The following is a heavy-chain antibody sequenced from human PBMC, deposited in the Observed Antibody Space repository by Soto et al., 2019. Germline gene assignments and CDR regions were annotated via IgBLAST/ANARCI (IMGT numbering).Heavy chain of an antibody. D-gene: IGHD3-10*01. CDR3: ARGALLWFVAVEEYYYMDV. J-gene: IGHJ6*03. Sequence: QVQLVQSGAEVKKPGASVKVSCKASGYTFTSYDINWVRQATGQGLEWMGWMNPNSGNTGYAQKFQGRVTMTRNTSIYTAYMELSSVRSEDTAVYYCARGALLWFVAVEEYYYMDVWGKGTTVTVSS. CDR2: MNPNSGNT. CDR1: GYTFTSYD. V-gene: IGHV1-8*01.